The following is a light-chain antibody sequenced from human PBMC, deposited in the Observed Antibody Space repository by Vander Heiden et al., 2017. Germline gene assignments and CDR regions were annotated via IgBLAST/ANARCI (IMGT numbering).Light chain of an antibody. CDR3: QQDDSTPYT. CDR1: QSVLYSSNNTNY. CDR2: WAS. V-gene: IGKV4-1*01. J-gene: IGKJ2*01. Sequence: IVMTQPPDSLAVFLGERATINCKSSQSVLYSSNNTNYLAWYQQKPGQPPKLLIYWASTRESGVPDRFSGSGSGTDFTLTISSLQAEDVAVYYCQQDDSTPYTFGQGTKLEIK.